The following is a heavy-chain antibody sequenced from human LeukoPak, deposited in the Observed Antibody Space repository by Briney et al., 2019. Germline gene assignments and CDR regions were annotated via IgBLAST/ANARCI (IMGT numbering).Heavy chain of an antibody. CDR2: INPNSGGT. Sequence: GASVEVSCKASGYTFTGYYMHWVRQAPGQGLEWMGWINPNSGGTNYAQKFQGRVTMTRDTSISTAYMELSRLRSDDTAVYYCARGSDGFWSGYSPSYWGQGTLVTVSS. V-gene: IGHV1-2*02. D-gene: IGHD3-3*01. CDR3: ARGSDGFWSGYSPSY. J-gene: IGHJ4*02. CDR1: GYTFTGYY.